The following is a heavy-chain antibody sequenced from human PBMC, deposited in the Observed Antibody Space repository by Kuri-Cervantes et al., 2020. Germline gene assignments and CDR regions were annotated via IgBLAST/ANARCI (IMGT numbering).Heavy chain of an antibody. CDR2: ISGSGGST. Sequence: GESLKISCAASGFTFSSYAMHWVRQAPGKGLEWVSAISGSGGSTYYADSVKGRFTISRDNSKNTLYLQMNSLRAEDTAVYYCAKEVAAARNYWGQGTLVTVS. CDR3: AKEVAAARNY. V-gene: IGHV3-23*01. D-gene: IGHD6-13*01. J-gene: IGHJ4*02. CDR1: GFTFSSYA.